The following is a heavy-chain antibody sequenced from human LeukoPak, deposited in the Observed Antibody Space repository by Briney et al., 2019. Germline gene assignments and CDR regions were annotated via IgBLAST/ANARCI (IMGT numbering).Heavy chain of an antibody. CDR3: ARGSTMIGNYFDY. Sequence: PSETLSLTCTVSGGSIGSGSYYWSWIRQPAGKGLEWIGRIYTSGSTNYNPSLKSRVTISVDTSKNQFSLKLSSVTAADTAVYYCARGSTMIGNYFDYWGQGTLVTVSS. CDR1: GGSIGSGSYY. J-gene: IGHJ4*02. V-gene: IGHV4-61*02. D-gene: IGHD3-22*01. CDR2: IYTSGST.